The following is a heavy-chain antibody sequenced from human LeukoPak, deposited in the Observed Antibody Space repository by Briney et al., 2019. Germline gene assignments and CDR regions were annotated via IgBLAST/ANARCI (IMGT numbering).Heavy chain of an antibody. CDR2: VSFDGSNS. CDR3: AKDDKERGYCSGGACYSMALDY. V-gene: IGHV3-30*18. J-gene: IGHJ4*02. D-gene: IGHD2-15*01. Sequence: GRSLRLSCAASGFTFSIYGMHWVRQAPGRGLEWVAVVSFDGSNSYHADSVKGRFTVSRDNSENMLYLQMNSLRPEDTAVYYCAKDDKERGYCSGGACYSMALDYWGQGTLVTVSS. CDR1: GFTFSIYG.